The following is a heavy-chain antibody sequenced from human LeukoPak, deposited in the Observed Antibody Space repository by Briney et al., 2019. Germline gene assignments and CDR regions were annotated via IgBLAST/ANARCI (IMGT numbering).Heavy chain of an antibody. J-gene: IGHJ4*02. Sequence: GGSLRLSCAASGFTFSDYSMNWVRQAPGKGLEWVSAISGSGGSTYYADSVKGRFTISRDNSKNTLYLQMNSLRAEDTAVYYCAKDSDRYSSSWYVYWGQGTLVTVSS. D-gene: IGHD6-13*01. CDR2: ISGSGGST. CDR1: GFTFSDYS. V-gene: IGHV3-23*01. CDR3: AKDSDRYSSSWYVY.